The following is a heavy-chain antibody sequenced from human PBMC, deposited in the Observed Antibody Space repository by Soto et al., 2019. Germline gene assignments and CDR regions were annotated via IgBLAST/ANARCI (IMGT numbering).Heavy chain of an antibody. Sequence: VQLLESGGGLVQPGGSLRLSCAASGLTFSDYAMSWVRQAPGKGLEWVSGISDSGGSTYYVDSVRGRFTVSRDNSKNTLYLQMNSLRAEDTAVYFCAKEGIGENYFDYWGQGTLVTVSS. CDR2: ISDSGGST. J-gene: IGHJ4*02. V-gene: IGHV3-23*01. D-gene: IGHD3-16*01. CDR1: GLTFSDYA. CDR3: AKEGIGENYFDY.